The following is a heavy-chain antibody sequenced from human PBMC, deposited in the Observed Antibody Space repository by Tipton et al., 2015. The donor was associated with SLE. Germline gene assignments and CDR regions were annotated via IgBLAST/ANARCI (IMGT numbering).Heavy chain of an antibody. Sequence: TLSLTCTVSGGSISSHYWSWIRQPPGKGLEWIGYIYYSGSTNYNPSLKSRVTIPVDTSKNQFSLKLSSVTAADTAVYYCARLSGVRYAFDIWGQGTMVTVSS. D-gene: IGHD1-26*01. CDR1: GGSISSHY. CDR3: ARLSGVRYAFDI. CDR2: IYYSGST. V-gene: IGHV4-59*07. J-gene: IGHJ3*02.